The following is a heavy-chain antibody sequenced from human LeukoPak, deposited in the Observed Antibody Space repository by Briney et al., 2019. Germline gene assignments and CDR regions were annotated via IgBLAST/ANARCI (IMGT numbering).Heavy chain of an antibody. J-gene: IGHJ4*02. CDR1: GFTFSTYA. D-gene: IGHD6-19*01. V-gene: IGHV3-23*01. CDR3: AKGYNSVD. CDR2: ISDSGDRT. Sequence: GGSLRLSCAASGFTFSTYAMSWVRQAPGKGLEWVSGISDSGDRTDHADSVKGRFTISRDNSKHTIYLQMNSLRAEDTAVYYCAKGYNSVDWGQGTLVTVSS.